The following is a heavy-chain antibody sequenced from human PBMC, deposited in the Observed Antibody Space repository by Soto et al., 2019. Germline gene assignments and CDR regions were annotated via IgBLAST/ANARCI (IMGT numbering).Heavy chain of an antibody. CDR1: GGTFSSYT. CDR2: IIPLLGIA. J-gene: IGHJ5*02. D-gene: IGHD2-15*01. CDR3: ARDRAVVVVAATYTWFDP. Sequence: QVQLVQSGAEVKKPGSSVKVSCKASGGTFSSYTISWVRQAPGQGLEWMGRIIPLLGIANYAQKFQGRVTITADKSTSTAYMELSSLRSEDTAVYYCARDRAVVVVAATYTWFDPWGQGTLVTVSS. V-gene: IGHV1-69*08.